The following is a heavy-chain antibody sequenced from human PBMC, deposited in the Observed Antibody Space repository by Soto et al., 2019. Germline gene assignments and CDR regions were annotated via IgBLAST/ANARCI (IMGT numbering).Heavy chain of an antibody. Sequence: LILSCAASVFTFVDYAMHWVRQAPGKGLEWVSGISRNSGSIGYADSVKGRFTISRDNAKNSLYLQMNSLRAEDTALYYCAKDKYNWKQRLLDYWGQGTLVTVSS. CDR3: AKDKYNWKQRLLDY. CDR1: VFTFVDYA. D-gene: IGHD1-20*01. J-gene: IGHJ4*02. CDR2: ISRNSGSI. V-gene: IGHV3-9*01.